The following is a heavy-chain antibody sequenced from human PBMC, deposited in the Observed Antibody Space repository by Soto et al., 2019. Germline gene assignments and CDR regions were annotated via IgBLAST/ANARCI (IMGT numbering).Heavy chain of an antibody. Sequence: QITLKESGPTLVKPTQTLTLTCTFSAFSLSTGGVGVGWIRQPPGKALEWLALIYWDDDKRYSPSLRSRLTITKDPPKNQVVLTITNMGPVDTATYYCIQSRCGGDCLQSYASYYYYGMDVWGQGTTVTVSS. V-gene: IGHV2-5*02. CDR2: IYWDDDK. D-gene: IGHD2-21*02. CDR1: AFSLSTGGVG. CDR3: IQSRCGGDCLQSYASYYYYGMDV. J-gene: IGHJ6*02.